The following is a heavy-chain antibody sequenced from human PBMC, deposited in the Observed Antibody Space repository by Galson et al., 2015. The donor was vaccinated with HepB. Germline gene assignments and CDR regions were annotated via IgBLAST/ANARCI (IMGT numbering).Heavy chain of an antibody. CDR3: ASSLVVPAGIEYYYYAMDV. CDR1: GYTFTTYG. J-gene: IGHJ6*02. CDR2: ISVDNDNT. D-gene: IGHD2-2*01. Sequence: SVKVSCKASGYTFTTYGINWVRQAPGQGLEWMGWISVDNDNTNYAQRLQDRLTMTTDTSTNTAYMELRSLRSDDTAVYYCASSLVVPAGIEYYYYAMDVWGQGTTVTVSS. V-gene: IGHV1-18*01.